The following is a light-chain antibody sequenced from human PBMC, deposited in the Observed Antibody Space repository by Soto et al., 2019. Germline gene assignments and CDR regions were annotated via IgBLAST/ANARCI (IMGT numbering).Light chain of an antibody. V-gene: IGLV2-8*01. J-gene: IGLJ3*02. Sequence: QSVLTQPASVSGSPGQSITISCTGTSNDVGAYKYVSWYQQHPGKAPKLMIYDVSKWPSGVPDRFSGSKSGNTASLTISGLRAEDEADYYCSSYAGSNTWVFGGGTQLTVL. CDR2: DVS. CDR1: SNDVGAYKY. CDR3: SSYAGSNTWV.